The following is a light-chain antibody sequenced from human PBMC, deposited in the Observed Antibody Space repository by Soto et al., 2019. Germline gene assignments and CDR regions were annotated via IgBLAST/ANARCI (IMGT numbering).Light chain of an antibody. J-gene: IGKJ1*01. Sequence: EIVMTQSPASLSVSPGERATLSCRASQSVSCDVACYQQKPGQAPRLLIFGASTRATGIPARFSGSGSGTDFTLTISSLEPEDFAVYYCQQRSNWPRTFGQGTKVDI. CDR2: GAS. CDR3: QQRSNWPRT. V-gene: IGKV3-15*01. CDR1: QSVSCD.